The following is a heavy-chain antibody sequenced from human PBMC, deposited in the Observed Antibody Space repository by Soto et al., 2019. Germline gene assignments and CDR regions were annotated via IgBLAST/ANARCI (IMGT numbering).Heavy chain of an antibody. CDR3: AMPRMTTTTSYHGMDV. D-gene: IGHD4-17*01. CDR1: GFTFSRYA. V-gene: IGHV3-30-3*01. Sequence: QVQLVESGGGVVQPGGSLRLSCSASGFTFSRYAMHWVRQAPGEGLDWVAVVSCDGSNEYYAESVRARFTISRDTSKNSLYLQLSSLTPEPTAVYFFAMPRMTTTTSYHGMDVWGRGTTVTVSS. J-gene: IGHJ6*02. CDR2: VSCDGSNE.